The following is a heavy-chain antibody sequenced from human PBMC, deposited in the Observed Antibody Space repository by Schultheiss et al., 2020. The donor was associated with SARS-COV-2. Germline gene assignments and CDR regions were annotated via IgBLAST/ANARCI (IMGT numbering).Heavy chain of an antibody. V-gene: IGHV3-72*01. D-gene: IGHD3-3*01. J-gene: IGHJ6*02. CDR1: GFSLSDHY. Sequence: GGSLRLSCAGSGFSLSDHYMDWVRQAPGKGLEWVGRTRNKANSYTTEYAASVKGRFTISRDDSKNTLYLQMNSLKTEDTAVYYCTTNYDFPSYYYYYGMDVWGQGTTVTVSS. CDR2: TRNKANSYTT. CDR3: TTNYDFPSYYYYYGMDV.